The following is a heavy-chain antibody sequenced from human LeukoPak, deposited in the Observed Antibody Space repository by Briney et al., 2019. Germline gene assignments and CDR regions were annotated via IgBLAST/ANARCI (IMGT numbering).Heavy chain of an antibody. Sequence: GGSLRLSYAGCGFTFSSYGMQWVGQAPGKGGGGVSYISSSASTIYSAASVKGRFTISRHNANNSLYLQMNSLRAEDTTVYYCAELGITMIGGVWGKGTTVTISS. CDR3: AELGITMIGGV. J-gene: IGHJ6*04. D-gene: IGHD3-10*02. CDR1: GFTFSSYG. V-gene: IGHV3-48*03. CDR2: ISSSASTI.